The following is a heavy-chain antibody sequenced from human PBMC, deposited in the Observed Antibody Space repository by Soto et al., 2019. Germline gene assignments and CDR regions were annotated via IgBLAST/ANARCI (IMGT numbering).Heavy chain of an antibody. CDR3: AKAPTSGWSGYYGMDV. CDR2: ISYDGSNK. J-gene: IGHJ6*02. Sequence: GGSLRLSCAASGFTFSSYGMHWVRQAPGKGLEWVAVISYDGSNKYYADSVKGRFTISRDNSKNTLYLQMNSLRAEDTAVYYCAKAPTSGWSGYYGMDVWGQGTTVTVSS. D-gene: IGHD6-19*01. CDR1: GFTFSSYG. V-gene: IGHV3-30*18.